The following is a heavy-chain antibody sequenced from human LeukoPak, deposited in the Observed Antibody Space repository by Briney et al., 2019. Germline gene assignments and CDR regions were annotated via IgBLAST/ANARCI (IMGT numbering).Heavy chain of an antibody. CDR2: MNPNSGNT. V-gene: IGHV1-8*03. CDR1: GYTFTSYD. Sequence: ASVTVSCKASGYTFTSYDINWVRQAPGQGLEWMGWMNPNSGNTGYAQKFQGRVTITRNTSISTAYMELSSLRSEDTVVYYCARSSGWYREYYYYYMDVWGKGTTVTISS. J-gene: IGHJ6*03. D-gene: IGHD6-19*01. CDR3: ARSSGWYREYYYYYMDV.